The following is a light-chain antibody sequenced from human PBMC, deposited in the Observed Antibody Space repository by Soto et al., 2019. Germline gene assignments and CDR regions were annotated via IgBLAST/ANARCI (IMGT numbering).Light chain of an antibody. CDR2: GAS. Sequence: EIVLTQSPGTLSLSLGERATLSCRASQSVSSSYLAWYQQKPGQAPRLLIYGASSRATGIPDRFSGSGSGTDFTLTISRLEPEDFAVYYCQHETFGGGTKVEIK. CDR1: QSVSSSY. CDR3: QHET. V-gene: IGKV3-20*01. J-gene: IGKJ4*01.